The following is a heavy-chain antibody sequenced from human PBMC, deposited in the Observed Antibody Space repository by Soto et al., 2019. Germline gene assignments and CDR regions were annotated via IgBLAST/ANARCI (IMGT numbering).Heavy chain of an antibody. D-gene: IGHD3-10*01. V-gene: IGHV3-72*01. CDR3: VSVSGSYYYDY. Sequence: GESLRLSCAASGFTFSDHYMDWVRQAPGKGLEWVGRTRNKANSYTTEYAASVKGRFTISRDDSKNSLYLQMNSLKTEDTALYYCVSVSGSYYYDYWGQGTLVTVSS. CDR1: GFTFSDHY. CDR2: TRNKANSYTT. J-gene: IGHJ4*02.